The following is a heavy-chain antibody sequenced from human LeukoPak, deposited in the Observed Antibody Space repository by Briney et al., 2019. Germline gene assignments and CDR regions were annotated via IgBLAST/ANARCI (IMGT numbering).Heavy chain of an antibody. CDR2: IYPGESDT. J-gene: IGHJ3*02. D-gene: IGHD4-11*01. CDR1: GYGFTSYW. V-gene: IGHV5-51*01. CDR3: ASSLQDHAFDI. Sequence: GESLKISCKGSGYGFTSYWIGWVRQMPGKGLEWMGIIYPGESDTRYSPSFQGQVTISVDKSISNAYLQWISLKASDTAMYYCASSLQDHAFDIWGQGTMVTVSS.